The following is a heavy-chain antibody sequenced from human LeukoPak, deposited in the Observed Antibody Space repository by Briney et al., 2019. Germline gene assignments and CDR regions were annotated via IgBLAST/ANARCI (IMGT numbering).Heavy chain of an antibody. CDR2: ISYEGGTQ. V-gene: IGHV3-30*18. D-gene: IGHD3-10*01. J-gene: IGHJ5*02. CDR3: AKEGTPQVSTWYDL. Sequence: GGSLRLSCAASGVTLSPYGMHWVRQAPGKGVGGVAVISYEGGTQHYADSVKGRFIISRDNPRNTLYLQMNILRTEDTAVYYCAKEGTPQVSTWYDLWGQGTQVIVSS. CDR1: GVTLSPYG.